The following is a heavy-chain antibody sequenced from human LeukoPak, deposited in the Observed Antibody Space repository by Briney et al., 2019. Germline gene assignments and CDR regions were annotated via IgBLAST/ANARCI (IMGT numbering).Heavy chain of an antibody. D-gene: IGHD6-19*01. J-gene: IGHJ4*02. CDR1: GFTFSSYW. CDR3: ARIAYSSGWYLLDY. CDR2: IKQDGSEK. V-gene: IGHV3-7*01. Sequence: PGGSLRLSCAASGFTFSSYWMSWVRQAPGKGLEWVANIKQDGSEKYYVDSVKGRFTISRDNAKNSLYLQMNSLRAEDTAVYYCARIAYSSGWYLLDYWGQGTLVTVSS.